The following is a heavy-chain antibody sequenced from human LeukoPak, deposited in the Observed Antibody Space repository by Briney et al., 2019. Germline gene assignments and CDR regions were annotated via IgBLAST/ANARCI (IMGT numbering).Heavy chain of an antibody. CDR1: GFTFSSYE. Sequence: GGSLRLSCAASGFTFSSYEMNWVRQAPGKGREWVSYISSSGSTIYYADSVKGRFTISRDNAKNSLYLQMNNLRAEDTAVYYCARALGGYYYVFDYWGQGTLVTVSS. CDR3: ARALGGYYYVFDY. V-gene: IGHV3-48*03. J-gene: IGHJ4*02. CDR2: ISSSGSTI. D-gene: IGHD3-22*01.